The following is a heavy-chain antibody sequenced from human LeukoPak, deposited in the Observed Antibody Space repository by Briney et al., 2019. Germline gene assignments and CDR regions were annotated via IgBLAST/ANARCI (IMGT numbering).Heavy chain of an antibody. J-gene: IGHJ4*02. CDR2: MNPNSGNT. CDR3: ARGVSYCSSTSCYSVDY. D-gene: IGHD2-2*01. CDR1: GYTFTSYD. Sequence: GASVTVSCKASGYTFTSYDINWVRQATGQGLEWMGWMNPNSGNTGYAQEFQGRVTMTRNTSITTAYMELSSLRSEDTAVYYCARGVSYCSSTSCYSVDYWGQGTLVTVSS. V-gene: IGHV1-8*01.